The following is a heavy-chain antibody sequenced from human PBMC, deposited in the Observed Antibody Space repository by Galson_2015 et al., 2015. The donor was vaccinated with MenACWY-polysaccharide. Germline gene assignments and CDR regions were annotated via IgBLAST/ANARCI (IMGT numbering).Heavy chain of an antibody. D-gene: IGHD5/OR15-5a*01. CDR3: ARGYSVYD. CDR2: IKSDGSST. Sequence: LRLSCAASGFTFSTYWMHWVRQAPGKGLVWVSRIKSDGSSTNYADSVKGRFTISRDNAKNTLYLQMNSLRAEDTALYYCARGYSVYDWGQGTLVTVSA. J-gene: IGHJ4*02. CDR1: GFTFSTYW. V-gene: IGHV3-74*01.